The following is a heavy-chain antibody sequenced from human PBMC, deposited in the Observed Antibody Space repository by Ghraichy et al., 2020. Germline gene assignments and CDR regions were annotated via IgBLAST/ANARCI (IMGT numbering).Heavy chain of an antibody. Sequence: SETPSLTCTVSGGSISNSNWWSWVRPPPGKGLEWIGDIYHTGSTDFNPSLKSRVTISVDKSKNYFSLKVTSVTAADTAVYYCARDMRYYGSGTYLLHGMDVWGQGTTVTVSS. CDR1: GGSISNSNW. D-gene: IGHD3-10*01. CDR2: IYHTGST. J-gene: IGHJ6*02. V-gene: IGHV4-4*02. CDR3: ARDMRYYGSGTYLLHGMDV.